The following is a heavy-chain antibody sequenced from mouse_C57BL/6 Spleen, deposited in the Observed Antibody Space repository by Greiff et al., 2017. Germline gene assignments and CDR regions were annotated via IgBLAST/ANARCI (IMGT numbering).Heavy chain of an antibody. D-gene: IGHD5-1*01. V-gene: IGHV1-5*01. J-gene: IGHJ3*01. CDR3: TRVGGGSTLVWFAY. CDR1: GYTFTSYW. Sequence: VQLQQSGTVLARPGASVKMSCKTSGYTFTSYWMHWVKQRPGQGLEWIGAIYPGNSDTSYNQKFKGKAKLTAVTSASTAYMELSSLTNEDSAVYYCTRVGGGSTLVWFAYWGQGTLVTVSA. CDR2: IYPGNSDT.